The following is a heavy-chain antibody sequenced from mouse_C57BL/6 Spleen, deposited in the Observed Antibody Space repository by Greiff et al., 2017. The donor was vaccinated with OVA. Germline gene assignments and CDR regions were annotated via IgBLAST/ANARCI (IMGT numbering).Heavy chain of an antibody. J-gene: IGHJ4*01. Sequence: SGPELVKPGASVKMSCKASGYTFTDYNMHWVKQSHGKSLEWIGYINPNNGGTSYNQKFKGKATLTVNKSSSTAYMELRSLTSEDSAVYYCARIYYSPYYAMDYWGQGTSVTVSS. CDR1: GYTFTDYN. CDR3: ARIYYSPYYAMDY. CDR2: INPNNGGT. D-gene: IGHD2-12*01. V-gene: IGHV1-22*01.